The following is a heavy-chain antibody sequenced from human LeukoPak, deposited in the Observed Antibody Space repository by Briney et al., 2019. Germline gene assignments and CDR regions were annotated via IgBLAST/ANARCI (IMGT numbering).Heavy chain of an antibody. CDR3: TIWSSGSEYYFDD. CDR2: INHSGST. V-gene: IGHV4-34*01. D-gene: IGHD6-19*01. Sequence: PSETLSLTCAVYGGSFSGYYWSWIRQPPGKGLEWVGEINHSGSTNYIPSLTSRGTISVDTSKTQFALKLSSVTAAGTAVYYCTIWSSGSEYYFDDWGQGTLVTVSS. J-gene: IGHJ4*02. CDR1: GGSFSGYY.